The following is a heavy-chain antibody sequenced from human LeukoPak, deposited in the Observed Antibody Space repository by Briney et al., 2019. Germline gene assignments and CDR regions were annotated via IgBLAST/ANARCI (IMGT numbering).Heavy chain of an antibody. CDR2: ISSSGSTI. CDR1: GFTFSDYY. V-gene: IGHV3-11*01. CDR3: ARDLVAVASTFDY. J-gene: IGHJ4*02. D-gene: IGHD6-19*01. Sequence: GGSLRLSCAAPGFTFSDYYMSWIRQAPGKGLEWVSYISSSGSTIYYADSVKGRFTISRDNAKNSLYLQMNSLRAEDTAVYYCARDLVAVASTFDYWGQGTLVTVSS.